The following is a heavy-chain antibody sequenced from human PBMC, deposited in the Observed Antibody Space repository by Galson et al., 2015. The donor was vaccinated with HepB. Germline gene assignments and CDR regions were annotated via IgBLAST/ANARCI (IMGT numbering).Heavy chain of an antibody. V-gene: IGHV3-33*01. CDR1: GFIFGSCA. J-gene: IGHJ4*02. Sequence: SLRLSCAASGFIFGSCAMHWVRQAPGKGLEWVAVIWYDGSNKHYADSVRGRFTISRDNSRNTLYLQMNNLRAEDTAVYYCVREKGEGGGDCLDYWGQGTLVTVSS. CDR2: IWYDGSNK. CDR3: VREKGEGGGDCLDY. D-gene: IGHD2-21*02.